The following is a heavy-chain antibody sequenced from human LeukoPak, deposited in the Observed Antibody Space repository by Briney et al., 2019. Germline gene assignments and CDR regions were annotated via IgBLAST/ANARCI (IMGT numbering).Heavy chain of an antibody. V-gene: IGHV1-69*06. J-gene: IGHJ4*02. CDR2: IIPIFGTA. CDR3: ARGGGGGAVAGFNFDY. D-gene: IGHD6-19*01. CDR1: GGTFSSYA. Sequence: ASVKVSCKASGGTFSSYAISWVRQAPGQGLEWMGGIIPIFGTANYAQKFQGRVTITADKSTSTAYMDLSSLRSEDTAVYYCARGGGGGAVAGFNFDYWGQGTLVTVSS.